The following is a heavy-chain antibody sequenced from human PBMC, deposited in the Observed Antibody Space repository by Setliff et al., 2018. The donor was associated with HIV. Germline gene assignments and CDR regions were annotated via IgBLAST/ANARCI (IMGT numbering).Heavy chain of an antibody. CDR1: GGSISRYY. CDR3: ARRRDGSSWYRGDFDY. D-gene: IGHD6-13*01. V-gene: IGHV4-4*07. J-gene: IGHJ4*02. CDR2: IYTSGST. Sequence: SETLSLTCTVPGGSISRYYWNWIRQPAGKGLEWLGRIYTSGSTNYNPSLKSRVTISVDTSKNQFSLKLSSVTAADTAVYYCARRRDGSSWYRGDFDYWGQGTLVTVSS.